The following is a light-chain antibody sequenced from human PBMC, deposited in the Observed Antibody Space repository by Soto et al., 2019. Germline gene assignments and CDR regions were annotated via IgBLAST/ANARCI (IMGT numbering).Light chain of an antibody. CDR1: SSNIGAGYD. Sequence: QSALTQPPSVSGAPGQRVTISCTGSSSNIGAGYDVHWYQQLPGTAPKLLIYGNSNRPSGVPDRFSGSKSGTSASLAITGLQAEDEADYYCGTWDSSLSVGVFGTGTKVTVL. J-gene: IGLJ1*01. CDR2: GNS. CDR3: GTWDSSLSVGV. V-gene: IGLV1-40*01.